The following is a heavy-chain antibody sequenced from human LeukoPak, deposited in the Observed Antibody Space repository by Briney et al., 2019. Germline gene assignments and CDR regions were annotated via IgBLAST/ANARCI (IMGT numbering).Heavy chain of an antibody. V-gene: IGHV3-23*01. CDR2: ITGSGGST. D-gene: IGHD6-13*01. CDR3: AKSGYGTKGDFDY. CDR1: GFSFSNHG. J-gene: IGHJ4*02. Sequence: AGPLRLSCAATGFSFSNHGLSLFRQAPGNGLNWVSAITGSGGSTYYADSVKGRFTISRDNSKNTLYVQMNSLRAEDTAVYYCAKSGYGTKGDFDYWGQGTLVTVSS.